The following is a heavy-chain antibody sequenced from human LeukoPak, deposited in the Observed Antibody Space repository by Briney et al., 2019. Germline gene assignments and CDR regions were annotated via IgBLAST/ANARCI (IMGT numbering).Heavy chain of an antibody. D-gene: IGHD3-10*01. CDR1: GGTFNNYA. CDR2: INPNSGGT. Sequence: ASVKVSCKASGGTFNNYAMHWVRQAPGQGLEWMGWINPNSGGTNYAQKFQGRVTMTRDKSIRTAYMELSRLTSDDTAVYYCARNIWFGESADAFDIWGQGTMVTVSS. CDR3: ARNIWFGESADAFDI. J-gene: IGHJ3*02. V-gene: IGHV1-2*02.